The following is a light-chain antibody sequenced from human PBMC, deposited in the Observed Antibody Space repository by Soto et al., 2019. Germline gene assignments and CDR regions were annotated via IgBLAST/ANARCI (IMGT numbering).Light chain of an antibody. V-gene: IGKV1-39*01. J-gene: IGKJ5*01. Sequence: EMPLTQSPSSLAASVGDRLTLTCPASRNVSIYLNWYQHKPGKGPTLLIHATSNLQIGVPSRFSGSGSGTEFTLTISSLEPEDFGTYYCQQSYKMPSFGQGTRLEI. CDR2: ATS. CDR3: QQSYKMPS. CDR1: RNVSIY.